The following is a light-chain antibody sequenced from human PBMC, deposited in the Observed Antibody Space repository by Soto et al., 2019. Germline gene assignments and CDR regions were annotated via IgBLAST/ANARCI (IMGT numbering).Light chain of an antibody. J-gene: IGLJ1*01. V-gene: IGLV1-44*01. Sequence: QSVLTQPPSASGTPGQRVSISCSGISSNIGSETVNWYQQFPGTAPKLLIYSSNQRPSGVPDRFSGSKSGTSAFLDISGLQSEDEAEYYCAAWDDSLNACVFGTGTKLTAL. CDR3: AAWDDSLNACV. CDR2: SSN. CDR1: SSNIGSET.